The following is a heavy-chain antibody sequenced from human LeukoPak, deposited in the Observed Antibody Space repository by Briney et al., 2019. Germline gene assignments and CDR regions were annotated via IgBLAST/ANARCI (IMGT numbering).Heavy chain of an antibody. CDR3: ARAASGYDFDY. V-gene: IGHV4-59*01. CDR2: IYYSGST. Sequence: SETLSLTCTVSGVSISSYYWSWIRQPPGKGLEWIGYIYYSGSTNYNPSLKSRVTISVDTSKNQFSLKLSSVTAADTAVYYCARAASGYDFDYWGQGTLVTVSS. CDR1: GVSISSYY. J-gene: IGHJ4*02. D-gene: IGHD5-12*01.